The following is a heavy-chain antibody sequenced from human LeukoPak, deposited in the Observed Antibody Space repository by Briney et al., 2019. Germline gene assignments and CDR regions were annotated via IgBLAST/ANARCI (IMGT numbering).Heavy chain of an antibody. V-gene: IGHV4-30-2*01. Sequence: SETLSLTCAVSGGSISSGVYSWSWIRQPPGKGLEWFGYLYHSGSPYYNPSLKSRVTISVDRSKNQFSLKLSSVTAADTAVYYCARGIVVVPAAILGIGAFDIWGQGTMVTVSS. J-gene: IGHJ3*02. CDR3: ARGIVVVPAAILGIGAFDI. D-gene: IGHD2-2*01. CDR2: LYHSGSP. CDR1: GGSISSGVYS.